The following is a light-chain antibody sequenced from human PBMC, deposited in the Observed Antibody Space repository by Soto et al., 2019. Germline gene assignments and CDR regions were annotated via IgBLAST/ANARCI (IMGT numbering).Light chain of an antibody. Sequence: DIQMTQSPSSLSASVGDRVTITCQASQDISNYLNWYQQKPGKAPKLLIYDASNLETGVPSRFSGSGSGTDFTFTISSLQPEDIATYYCQQRANWPLTFGGGTKVEIK. CDR3: QQRANWPLT. V-gene: IGKV1-33*01. J-gene: IGKJ4*01. CDR1: QDISNY. CDR2: DAS.